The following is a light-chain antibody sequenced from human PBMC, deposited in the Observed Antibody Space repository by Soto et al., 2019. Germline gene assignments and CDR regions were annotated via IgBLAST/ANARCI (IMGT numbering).Light chain of an antibody. CDR2: KAS. Sequence: DIVMTQTPLSLPVSPGDPASISFRSSQSLLDSDDGNTYLDWYLQKPGQSPQLLIYKASTLKSGVPSRFSGSGSGTEFTLTISSLQPDDFATYYCQHYNSYSEAFGQGTKVDIK. CDR3: QHYNSYSEA. J-gene: IGKJ1*01. CDR1: QSLLDSDDGNTY. V-gene: IGKV2-40*01.